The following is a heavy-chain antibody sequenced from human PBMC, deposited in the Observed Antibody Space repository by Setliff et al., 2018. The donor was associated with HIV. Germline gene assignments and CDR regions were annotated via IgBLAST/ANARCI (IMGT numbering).Heavy chain of an antibody. CDR3: AWGTQRPIDS. J-gene: IGHJ4*02. V-gene: IGHV1-69-2*01. CDR2: IDPDRGEA. Sequence: ASVKVSCKVSGYTFPDYYMQWVRQAPGKGLEWMGLIDPDRGEAVYAEKLQGRVTITADRSKDIAYMKLSGLRSEDTAMYYCAWGTQRPIDSWGQ. D-gene: IGHD3-16*01. CDR1: GYTFPDYY.